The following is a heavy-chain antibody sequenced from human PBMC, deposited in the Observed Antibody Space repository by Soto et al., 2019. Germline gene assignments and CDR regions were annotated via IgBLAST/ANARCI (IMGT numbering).Heavy chain of an antibody. CDR1: GFTFSSFF. V-gene: IGHV3-74*01. CDR2: ISGDGGTI. CDR3: PRGAKDSYPGSRIFDF. Sequence: GGSLRLSCAASGFTFSSFFMHWFRQVPGEGLEWVSRISGDGGTISYADSVKGRFTISRDNAKNTLYLQMSSLRAEDSAVYYCPRGAKDSYPGSRIFDFWGRGTLVTSPQ. D-gene: IGHD3-10*01. J-gene: IGHJ4*02.